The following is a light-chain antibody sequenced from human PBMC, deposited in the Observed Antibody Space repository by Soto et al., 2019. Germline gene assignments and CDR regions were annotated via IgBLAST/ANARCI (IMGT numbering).Light chain of an antibody. Sequence: EIVLTQSPGTLSLSPGERATLSCRASQSVGSSYLAWYQQKPGQARRLLIYGTSSRATGIPDRFSGSGSGTDFTLTISRLEPEDFAVYYCQQYGDSPWTFGQGTKVEIK. CDR1: QSVGSSY. J-gene: IGKJ1*01. V-gene: IGKV3-20*01. CDR3: QQYGDSPWT. CDR2: GTS.